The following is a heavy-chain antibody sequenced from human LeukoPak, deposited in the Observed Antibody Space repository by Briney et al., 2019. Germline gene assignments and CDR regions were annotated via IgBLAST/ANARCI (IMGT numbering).Heavy chain of an antibody. CDR1: GYSISSTNW. J-gene: IGHJ5*02. CDR2: IYYSGNS. CDR3: AKSLYGSGSYYNWFDP. D-gene: IGHD3-10*01. Sequence: SETLSLTCAVSGYSISSTNWWGWIRQPPGKGLEWIGYIYYSGNSNYNPSLKSRVTMSVDTSKNQFSLNLSSVTAADTAVYYCAKSLYGSGSYYNWFDPWGQGTLVTVSS. V-gene: IGHV4-28*01.